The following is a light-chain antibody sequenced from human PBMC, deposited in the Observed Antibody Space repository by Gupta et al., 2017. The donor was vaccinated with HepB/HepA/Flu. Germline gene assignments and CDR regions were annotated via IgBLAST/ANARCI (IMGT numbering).Light chain of an antibody. CDR1: QSSSTY. Sequence: DLQMTQSPSSLSASVGYRVTITCRARQSSSTYLNWYQQKPGKAPKLLIYAASRLQSGVPCRSSGRGSGTDFTLTISSLQPEDFATYYCQQSDSTLTFGQGTRLEIK. V-gene: IGKV1-39*01. CDR2: AAS. J-gene: IGKJ5*01. CDR3: QQSDSTLT.